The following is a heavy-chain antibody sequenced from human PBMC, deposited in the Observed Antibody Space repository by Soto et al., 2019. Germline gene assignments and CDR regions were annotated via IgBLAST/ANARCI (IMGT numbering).Heavy chain of an antibody. CDR3: ARIHPPGGYGVDAFDI. Sequence: GESLKISCKGSGYSFTSYWIGWVRQMPGKGLEWMGIIYPGDSDTRYSPSFQGQVTISADKSISTAYLQWSSLKDSDTTMDYCARIHPPGGYGVDAFDIWGQGTMVTVSS. V-gene: IGHV5-51*01. D-gene: IGHD5-12*01. J-gene: IGHJ3*02. CDR2: IYPGDSDT. CDR1: GYSFTSYW.